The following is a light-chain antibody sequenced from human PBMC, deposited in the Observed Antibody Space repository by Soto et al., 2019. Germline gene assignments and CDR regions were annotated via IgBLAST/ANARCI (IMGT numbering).Light chain of an antibody. CDR1: QSVSNNY. CDR2: GAS. J-gene: IGKJ2*01. V-gene: IGKV3-20*01. Sequence: EIVLTQSPGTLSLSPGERATLSCRASQSVSNNYLAWYQQKPGQAPRLLIYGASNRATGIPDRFSGSGSGTDFTLTISRLEPEDFAVYYGQQYGSSPYAFGQGTKLEIK. CDR3: QQYGSSPYA.